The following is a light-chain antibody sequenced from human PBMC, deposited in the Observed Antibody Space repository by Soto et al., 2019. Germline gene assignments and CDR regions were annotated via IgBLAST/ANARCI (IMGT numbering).Light chain of an antibody. V-gene: IGKV3-20*01. J-gene: IGKJ5*01. CDR2: GAS. CDR3: QQYGGSPPIT. Sequence: EIVLTQSPGTLSFAAGEGATLSCRASQSVSSSYLAWYQQKPGQAPRLFFYGASNRATGIPDRFSGSGSGTDFTLTISRLEPEDFAVYYCQQYGGSPPITFGQGTRLEI. CDR1: QSVSSSY.